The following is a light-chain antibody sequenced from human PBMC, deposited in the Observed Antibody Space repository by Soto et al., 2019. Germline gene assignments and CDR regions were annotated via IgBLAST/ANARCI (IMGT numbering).Light chain of an antibody. CDR2: HVT. CDR1: SSDVGSYNY. Sequence: QSVLTQPASVSGSPGQAIAISCTGTSSDVGSYNYVSWYQQHPGKAPKLMIYHVTYRPSGVSNRYSGSKSGNSASLTISGLQADDEADYYCCSLTPGHTYVFGSGTKLTVL. V-gene: IGLV2-14*03. CDR3: CSLTPGHTYV. J-gene: IGLJ1*01.